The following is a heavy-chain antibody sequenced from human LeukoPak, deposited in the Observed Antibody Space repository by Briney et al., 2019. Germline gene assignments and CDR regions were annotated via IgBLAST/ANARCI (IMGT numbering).Heavy chain of an antibody. J-gene: IGHJ5*02. V-gene: IGHV4-59*08. D-gene: IGHD5-18*01. Sequence: SSETLCLTCTVSGGSINNYYWTWIRQPPGKGLEWVGDISFSGSTNYNPSLNSRVTISVDTSNNQFYLKLRSVTAAYTAVYYCARHVGYGNNWFDPWGQGTLVTVSS. CDR3: ARHVGYGNNWFDP. CDR1: GGSINNYY. CDR2: ISFSGST.